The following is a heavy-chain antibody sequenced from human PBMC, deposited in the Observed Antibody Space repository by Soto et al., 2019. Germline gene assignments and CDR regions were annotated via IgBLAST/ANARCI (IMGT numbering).Heavy chain of an antibody. CDR2: ISSSSTI. CDR3: ARFYDSSGYYGYYYYGMDV. Sequence: GGSLRLSCAASGFTFSSYSMNWVRQAPGKGLEWVSYISSSSTIYYADSVKGRFTISRDNAKNSLYLQMNSLRDEDTAVYYCARFYDSSGYYGYYYYGMDVWGQGTTVTVSS. J-gene: IGHJ6*02. V-gene: IGHV3-48*02. D-gene: IGHD3-22*01. CDR1: GFTFSSYS.